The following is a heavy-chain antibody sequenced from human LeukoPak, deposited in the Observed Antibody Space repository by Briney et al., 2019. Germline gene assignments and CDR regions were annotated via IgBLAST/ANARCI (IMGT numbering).Heavy chain of an antibody. Sequence: SETLSLTCAVSGGSISSSNWWSWVRQPPGKGLEWIGEIYHSGSTNYNPSLKSRVTISVDKSKNQFSLKLSSVTASDTAMYYCARSDGAAIIPSFDYWGQGTLVTVSS. J-gene: IGHJ4*02. CDR1: GGSISSSNW. CDR3: ARSDGAAIIPSFDY. V-gene: IGHV4-4*02. D-gene: IGHD2-2*01. CDR2: IYHSGST.